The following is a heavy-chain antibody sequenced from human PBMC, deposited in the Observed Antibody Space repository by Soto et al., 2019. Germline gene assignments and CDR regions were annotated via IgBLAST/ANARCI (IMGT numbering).Heavy chain of an antibody. V-gene: IGHV3-30*18. CDR1: GLSLSSYG. CDR2: ISYDGSNK. D-gene: IGHD3-22*01. Sequence: GSLRLSCASPGLSLSSYGMDWVRQAPGKGLEWVAVISYDGSNKYYADSVKGRFTISRDNSKNTLYLQMNSMRAEDTAVYYCAKPPPGYYDSSGYFDYWGQGTLVTVSS. CDR3: AKPPPGYYDSSGYFDY. J-gene: IGHJ4*02.